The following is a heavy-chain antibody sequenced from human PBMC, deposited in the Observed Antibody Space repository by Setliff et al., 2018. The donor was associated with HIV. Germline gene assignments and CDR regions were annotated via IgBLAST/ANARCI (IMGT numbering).Heavy chain of an antibody. J-gene: IGHJ4*02. CDR2: ISATGTTV. V-gene: IGHV3-48*01. CDR3: VRDQLRWPERWDFDF. D-gene: IGHD1-26*01. Sequence: LRLSCAASGFVFTDHSLHWVRQAPGEGLEWISYISATGTTVSYADSVRGRFIISRDSVRNEVYLQMKSLRVDNTALYYCVRDQLRWPERWDFDFWGQGTLVTVSS. CDR1: GFVFTDHS.